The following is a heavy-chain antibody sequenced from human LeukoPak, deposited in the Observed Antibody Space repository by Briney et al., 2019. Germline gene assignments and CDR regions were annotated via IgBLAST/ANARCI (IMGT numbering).Heavy chain of an antibody. D-gene: IGHD3-9*01. V-gene: IGHV3-30-3*01. CDR3: ARHFTTGSIDH. J-gene: IGHJ4*02. CDR2: ISREGGIA. CDR1: GFIFSTYD. Sequence: GESLKISCAASGFIFSTYDMHWVRQAPGKGLEWVAVISREGGIAYHADSVKGRFTISRDNSKNTLYLQMNSLRADDTAVYYCARHFTTGSIDHWGQGNLVTVSS.